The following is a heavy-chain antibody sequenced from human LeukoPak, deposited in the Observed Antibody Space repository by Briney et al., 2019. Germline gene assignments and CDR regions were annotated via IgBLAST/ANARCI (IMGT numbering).Heavy chain of an antibody. CDR3: ARHMTTVTTSGAFDI. J-gene: IGHJ3*02. CDR2: TYYRSKWYN. V-gene: IGHV6-1*01. Sequence: SQTLSLTCAISGGSVSSNSAAWDWFRQSPSRGLEWLGRTYYRSKWYNDYAVSVKSRITINPDTSKNQFSLQLNSVTPEDTAVYYCARHMTTVTTSGAFDIWGQGTMVTVSS. CDR1: GGSVSSNSAA. D-gene: IGHD4-17*01.